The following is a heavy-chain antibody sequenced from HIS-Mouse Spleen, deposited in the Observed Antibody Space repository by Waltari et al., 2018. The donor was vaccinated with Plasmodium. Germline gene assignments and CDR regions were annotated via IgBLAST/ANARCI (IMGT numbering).Heavy chain of an antibody. CDR3: ARGLSESYYDAFDI. CDR2: INHSGST. CDR1: GGSFSGYY. V-gene: IGHV4-34*01. D-gene: IGHD1-26*01. J-gene: IGHJ3*02. Sequence: QVQLQQWGAGLLKPSETLSLTCAVYGGSFSGYYWSWIRQPPGKGLEWIGEINHSGSTNYNPSLKSRVTISVDTSKNQFSLKLSSVTAADTAVYYCARGLSESYYDAFDIWGQGTMVTVSS.